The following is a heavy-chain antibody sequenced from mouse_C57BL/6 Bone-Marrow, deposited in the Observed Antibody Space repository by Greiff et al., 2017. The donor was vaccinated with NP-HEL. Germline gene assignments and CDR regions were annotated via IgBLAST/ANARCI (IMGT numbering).Heavy chain of an antibody. D-gene: IGHD2-3*01. CDR3: ARDGYYVWFAY. Sequence: QVQLQQPGAELVMPGASVKLSCKASGYTFTSYWMHWVKQRPGQGLEWIGEIDPSDSYTNSNQKFKGKSTLTVDKSSSTAYMQLSSLTSEDSAVYYCARDGYYVWFAYWGQGTLVTVSA. CDR2: IDPSDSYT. J-gene: IGHJ3*01. V-gene: IGHV1-69*01. CDR1: GYTFTSYW.